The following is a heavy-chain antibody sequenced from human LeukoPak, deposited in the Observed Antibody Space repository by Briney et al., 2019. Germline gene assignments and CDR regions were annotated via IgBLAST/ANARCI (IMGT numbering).Heavy chain of an antibody. J-gene: IGHJ4*02. CDR3: ARGRSYGFDFDS. D-gene: IGHD5-18*01. Sequence: PSETLSLTCDVSGVSINTCCYYWPWIRQPPGKGLEWIGYKYYSGSTRYNSSLRSRLAISLDSSKNQFSLRLTSVTAADTAVYYCARGRSYGFDFDSWGPGTLVIVSS. CDR1: GVSINTCCYY. CDR2: KYYSGST. V-gene: IGHV4-61*01.